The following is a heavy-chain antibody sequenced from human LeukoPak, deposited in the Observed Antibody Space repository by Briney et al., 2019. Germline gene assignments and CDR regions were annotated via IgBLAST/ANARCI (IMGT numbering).Heavy chain of an antibody. J-gene: IGHJ4*02. CDR2: ISWDSATI. D-gene: IGHD6-6*01. CDR3: ARAPGIAARPADY. Sequence: GGSLRLSCAASGFTFDDYAMHWVRQAPGKGLEWVSGISWDSATIGYADSVKGRFTISRDNAKNSLYLQMNSLKAEDTAVYYCARAPGIAARPADYWGQGTLVTVSS. V-gene: IGHV3-9*01. CDR1: GFTFDDYA.